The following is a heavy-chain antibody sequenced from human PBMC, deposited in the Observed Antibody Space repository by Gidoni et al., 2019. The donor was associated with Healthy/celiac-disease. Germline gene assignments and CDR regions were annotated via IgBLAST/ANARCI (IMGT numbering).Heavy chain of an antibody. CDR2: ISGSGGST. D-gene: IGHD3-10*01. J-gene: IGHJ6*02. CDR3: AKSYYYGSGTGYGMDV. Sequence: EVQLLESGGCLVQPGGSLRLSCAASGFTFSSYDMSWVSQAPGKGLGWVSAISGSGGSTYYAYSVKGRFTISRDNSKNTLYLQMNSLRAEDTAVYYCAKSYYYGSGTGYGMDVWGQGTTVTVSS. CDR1: GFTFSSYD. V-gene: IGHV3-23*01.